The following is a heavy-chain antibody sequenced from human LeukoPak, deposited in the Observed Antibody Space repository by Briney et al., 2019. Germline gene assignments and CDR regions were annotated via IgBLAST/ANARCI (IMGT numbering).Heavy chain of an antibody. CDR1: GFTFSSYG. J-gene: IGHJ4*02. CDR2: IKQDGSEK. V-gene: IGHV3-7*03. Sequence: PGGPLRLSCAASGFTFSSYGMSWVRQAPGKGLEWVANIKQDGSEKYYVDSVKGRFTISRDNAKNSLYLQMNSLRAEDTAVYYCARDRRDGFDYWGQGTLVTVSS. CDR3: ARDRRDGFDY.